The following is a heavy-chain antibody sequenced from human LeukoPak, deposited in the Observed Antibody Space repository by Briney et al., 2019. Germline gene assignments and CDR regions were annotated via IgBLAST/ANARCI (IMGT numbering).Heavy chain of an antibody. Sequence: GGPLRLSCAASGFTFSSYAMSWVRQAPGKGLEWVSAISGSGGSTYYADSVKGRFTISRDNSKNTLYLQMNSLRAEDTAVYYCAKLGSYGDYGGGYFDYWGQGTLVTVSS. CDR2: ISGSGGST. J-gene: IGHJ4*02. V-gene: IGHV3-23*01. D-gene: IGHD4-17*01. CDR3: AKLGSYGDYGGGYFDY. CDR1: GFTFSSYA.